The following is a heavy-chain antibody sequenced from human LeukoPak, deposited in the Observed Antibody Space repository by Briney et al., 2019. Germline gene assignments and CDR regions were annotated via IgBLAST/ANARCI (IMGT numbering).Heavy chain of an antibody. CDR1: RGTFSKYA. V-gene: IGHV1-69*04. CDR2: IIPILNIT. CDR3: ARDDDRAREIDY. J-gene: IGHJ4*02. Sequence: SVKVSCKASRGTFSKYAISWVRQAPGQGLEWMGRIIPILNITHYAQKFQGRVTIAADKSTGTAYMELSSLRSEDTAVYYCARDDDRAREIDYWGQGTLVTVSS. D-gene: IGHD3-22*01.